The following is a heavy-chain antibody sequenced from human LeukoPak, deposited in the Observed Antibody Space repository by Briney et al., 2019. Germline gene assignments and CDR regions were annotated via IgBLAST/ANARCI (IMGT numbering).Heavy chain of an antibody. CDR3: ARTLWFGELLSGYFDY. CDR2: INHSGST. CDR1: GGSISSGDYY. V-gene: IGHV4-30-4*01. J-gene: IGHJ4*02. Sequence: SETLSLTCTVSGGSISSGDYYWSWIRQPPGKGLEWIGEINHSGSTNYNPSLKSRVTISVDTSKNQFSLKLSSVTAADTAVYYCARTLWFGELLSGYFDYWGQGTLVTVSS. D-gene: IGHD3-10*01.